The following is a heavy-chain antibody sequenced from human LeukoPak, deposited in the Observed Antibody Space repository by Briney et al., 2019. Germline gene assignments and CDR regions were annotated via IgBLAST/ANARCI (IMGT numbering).Heavy chain of an antibody. CDR1: GYTFTSYG. V-gene: IGHV1-18*01. Sequence: ASVKVSCKASGYTFTSYGISWVRQAPGQGLEWMGWISAYNGNTNYAQKLQGRLTVTTDTSASTAYMELRSLRSDDTAVYYCARGNRNGGACYTEFDYWGQGTPVTVSS. D-gene: IGHD2-21*02. J-gene: IGHJ4*02. CDR2: ISAYNGNT. CDR3: ARGNRNGGACYTEFDY.